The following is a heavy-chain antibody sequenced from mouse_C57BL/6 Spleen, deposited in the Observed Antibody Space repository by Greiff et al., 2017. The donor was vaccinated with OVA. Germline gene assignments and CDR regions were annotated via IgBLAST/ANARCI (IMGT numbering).Heavy chain of an antibody. CDR2: INPNYGTT. D-gene: IGHD1-1*01. CDR1: GYSFTDYN. V-gene: IGHV1-39*01. J-gene: IGHJ2*01. CDR3: ARSGYYGSSSDSYYFDY. Sequence: EVKLQESGPELVKPGASVKISCKASGYSFTDYNMNWVKQSNGKSLEWIGVINPNYGTTSYNQKFKGKATLTVDQSSSTAYMQLNSLTSEDSAVYYCARSGYYGSSSDSYYFDYWGQGTTLTVSS.